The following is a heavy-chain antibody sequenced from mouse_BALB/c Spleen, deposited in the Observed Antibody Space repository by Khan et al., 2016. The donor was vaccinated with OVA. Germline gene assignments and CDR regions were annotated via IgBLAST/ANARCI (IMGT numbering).Heavy chain of an antibody. V-gene: IGHV5-6*01. CDR3: ASHLTGSFAY. CDR1: GITFSSYS. Sequence: EVELVESGGDLVKPRGSLKLSCAASGITFSSYSMSWVRQTPDKRLEWVATISSGGDYTYYPDSVKGRFTISRDNAKNTLYLQMSSLKYEDTAMYYCASHLTGSFAYWGQGTLVTVSA. CDR2: ISSGGDYT. J-gene: IGHJ3*01. D-gene: IGHD4-1*01.